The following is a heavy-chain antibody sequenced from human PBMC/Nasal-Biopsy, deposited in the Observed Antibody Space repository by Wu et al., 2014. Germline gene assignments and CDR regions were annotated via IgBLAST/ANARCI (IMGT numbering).Heavy chain of an antibody. J-gene: IGHJ4*02. CDR2: IESTGST. CDR1: GGSISSHY. Sequence: TLSLTCTVSGGSISSHYWAWIRQPPGQGLEYIGNIESTGSTNYNPSLKSRVVVSLDTSNNQCSLKVTSVTAADTAVYYCVRVKGDYAVLGGYQIDSWGQGTLVTVSS. CDR3: VRVKGDYAVLGGYQIDS. D-gene: IGHD3-16*02. V-gene: IGHV4-4*08.